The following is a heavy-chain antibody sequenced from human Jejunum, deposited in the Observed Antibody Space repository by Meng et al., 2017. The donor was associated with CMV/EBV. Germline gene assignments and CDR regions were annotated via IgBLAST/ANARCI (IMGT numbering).Heavy chain of an antibody. D-gene: IGHD5-24*01. J-gene: IGHJ4*02. CDR1: GGSVNNYA. CDR2: IIAIFTTP. Sequence: HVELMQLGGVGRGSGSSREVSCKSSGGSVNNYACNWVRQAPGQGVEWMVWIIAIFTTPNYAQKFQGRLTITADESTGTSYMELTSLTSEDTAVYYCARGFLNGYQPFDYWGQGTLVTVSS. CDR3: ARGFLNGYQPFDY. V-gene: IGHV1-69*12.